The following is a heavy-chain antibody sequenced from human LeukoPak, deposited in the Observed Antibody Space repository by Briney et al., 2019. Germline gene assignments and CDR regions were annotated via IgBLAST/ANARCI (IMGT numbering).Heavy chain of an antibody. CDR3: ARDASAYYSRWFDY. CDR1: GYTFTSYG. Sequence: ASVKVSCKASGYTFTSYGISWVRQAPGQGLEWMGWISAYNGNTNYAQKFQGRVTMTTDTSTSTAYMELRSLRSDDKAVYYCARDASAYYSRWFDYWGQGTLVTVSS. D-gene: IGHD3-22*01. CDR2: ISAYNGNT. V-gene: IGHV1-18*01. J-gene: IGHJ4*02.